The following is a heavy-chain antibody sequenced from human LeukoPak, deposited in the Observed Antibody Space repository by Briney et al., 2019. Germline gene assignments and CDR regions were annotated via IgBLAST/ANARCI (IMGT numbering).Heavy chain of an antibody. CDR2: IWYDGSNK. CDR1: GFTFSSYG. Sequence: GGSLRLSCAASGFTFSSYGMHWVRQAPGKGLEWVAVIWYDGSNKYYADSVKGRFTISRDNSKNTLYLQMNSLRAEDTAVYYCAKGSSPTPGYYYYYGMDVWGQGTTVTVSS. J-gene: IGHJ6*02. V-gene: IGHV3-30*02. CDR3: AKGSSPTPGYYYYYGMDV.